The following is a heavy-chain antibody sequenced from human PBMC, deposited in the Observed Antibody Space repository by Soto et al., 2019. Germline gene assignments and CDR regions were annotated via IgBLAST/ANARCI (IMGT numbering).Heavy chain of an antibody. Sequence: ASVKVSSKASGYTITSYSMHWVRQAPGQRLEWMGWINAGNGNTKYSQKFQGRVTITRDTSASTAYMELSSLRSEDTAVYYCATRYGYYSSRAFDIWGQGTMVTVSS. CDR1: GYTITSYS. D-gene: IGHD4-17*01. CDR3: ATRYGYYSSRAFDI. J-gene: IGHJ3*02. CDR2: INAGNGNT. V-gene: IGHV1-3*01.